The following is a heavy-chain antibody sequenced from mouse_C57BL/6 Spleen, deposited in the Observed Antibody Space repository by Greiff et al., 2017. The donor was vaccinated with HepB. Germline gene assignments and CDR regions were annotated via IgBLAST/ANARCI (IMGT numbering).Heavy chain of an antibody. CDR1: GYTFTDYN. D-gene: IGHD4-1*01. Sequence: VQLKESGPELVKPGASVKIPCKASGYTFTDYNMDWVKQSHGKSLEWIGDINPNNGGTIYNQKFKGKATLTVDKSSSTAYMELRSLTSEDTAVYYCATSNWERGHAMDYWGQGTSVTVSS. V-gene: IGHV1-18*01. CDR2: INPNNGGT. CDR3: ATSNWERGHAMDY. J-gene: IGHJ4*01.